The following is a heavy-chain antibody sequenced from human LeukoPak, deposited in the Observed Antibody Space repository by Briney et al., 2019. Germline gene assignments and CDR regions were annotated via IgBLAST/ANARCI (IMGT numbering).Heavy chain of an antibody. Sequence: SETLSLTCTVSGVSINSYYWTWIRQPPGKGLEWIACIYYNGITNYKSSLERRLTISVDTTKNQFSQRLRSVAAAATAVYYCARQNPPGSKKGWFDPWGQGTLVTVSP. D-gene: IGHD6-25*01. CDR2: IYYNGIT. CDR1: GVSINSYY. V-gene: IGHV4-59*08. J-gene: IGHJ5*02. CDR3: ARQNPPGSKKGWFDP.